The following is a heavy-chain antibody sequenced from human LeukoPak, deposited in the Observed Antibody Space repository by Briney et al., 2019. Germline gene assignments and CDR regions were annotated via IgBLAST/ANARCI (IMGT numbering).Heavy chain of an antibody. V-gene: IGHV3-73*01. J-gene: IGHJ4*02. CDR3: VGDGHSNTGMNY. CDR2: IRSKANSYVT. Sequence: GGSLRLSCATSGFTFSGSTIHWVRQAPGKGLEWIGHIRSKANSYVTIYGASVKGRFTISRDDSKNTAYLHTNSLKTEDTAVYYCVGDGHSNTGMNYWGQGTLVTVSS. CDR1: GFTFSGST. D-gene: IGHD2/OR15-2a*01.